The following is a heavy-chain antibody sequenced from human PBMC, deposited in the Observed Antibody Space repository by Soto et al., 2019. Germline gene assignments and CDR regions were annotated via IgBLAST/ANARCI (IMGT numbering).Heavy chain of an antibody. CDR1: GYTFSCCG. V-gene: IGHV3-7*01. CDR2: INQDGSGT. CDR3: ARWNYAFDY. D-gene: IGHD1-7*01. J-gene: IGHJ4*02. Sequence: PGGSLRLSCAASGYTFSCCGMNWVRQAPGKGLEWVANINQDGSGTYYADSVKGRFTISRDNAKNSLYLEMNSLRADDTAVYFCARWNYAFDYWGQGALVTVSS.